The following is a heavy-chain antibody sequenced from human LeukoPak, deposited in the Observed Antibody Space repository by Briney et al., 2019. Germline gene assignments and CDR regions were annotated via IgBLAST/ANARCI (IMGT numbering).Heavy chain of an antibody. CDR3: ATERITMVRGVIIRYNWFDP. D-gene: IGHD3-10*01. CDR1: GYTLTELS. CDR2: FDPEDGGT. Sequence: ASVKVSCTVSGYTLTELSMHWVRQAPGKGLEWMGGFDPEDGGTIYAQKLQGRVTMTEDTSTDTAYMEMSSLRSEDTAVYYCATERITMVRGVIIRYNWFDPWGQRTLVTVSS. V-gene: IGHV1-24*01. J-gene: IGHJ5*02.